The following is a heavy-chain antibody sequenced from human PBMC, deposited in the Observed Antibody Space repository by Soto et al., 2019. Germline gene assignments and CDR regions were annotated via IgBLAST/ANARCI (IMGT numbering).Heavy chain of an antibody. CDR3: ARAPRGNYGYPSYFDY. CDR2: IYYSGST. Sequence: SETLSLTCTVSGGSISSYYWSWIRQPPGKGLEWIGYIYYSGSTLYNPSLKSRVTISVDTSKNQFSLKLSSVTAADTAVYYCARAPRGNYGYPSYFDYWGQGTLVTVSS. D-gene: IGHD3-10*01. V-gene: IGHV4-59*01. J-gene: IGHJ4*02. CDR1: GGSISSYY.